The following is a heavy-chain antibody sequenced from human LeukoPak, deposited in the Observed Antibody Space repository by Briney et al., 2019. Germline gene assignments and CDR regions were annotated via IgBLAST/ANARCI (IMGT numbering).Heavy chain of an antibody. D-gene: IGHD3-22*01. CDR3: AKDQGYDSSGPDY. V-gene: IGHV3-48*01. CDR1: GFTFSSYS. CDR2: FNNVDKTI. J-gene: IGHJ4*02. Sequence: GGSLRLSWAPSGFTFSSYSMNWVRQAPGKGPEWVSYFNNVDKTIQYADYVKGRFTISSDNAKNSLYLQMNSLRAEDTAVYYCAKDQGYDSSGPDYWGQGTLVTVSS.